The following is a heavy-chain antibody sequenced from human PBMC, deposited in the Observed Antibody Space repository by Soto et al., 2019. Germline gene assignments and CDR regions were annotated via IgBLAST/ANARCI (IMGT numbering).Heavy chain of an antibody. Sequence: ASVKCSCKAAGDTFTNFGLSWVRQAPGQGIEWMGWIATYNSNKNYAQKFQGRLTLTTDTSTSTGSMELKSLEYDDTAVYYCARVLRGVVNLPVFWGPGSRVTVSS. D-gene: IGHD3-10*01. CDR3: ARVLRGVVNLPVF. J-gene: IGHJ4*02. CDR1: GDTFTNFG. CDR2: IATYNSNK. V-gene: IGHV1-18*01.